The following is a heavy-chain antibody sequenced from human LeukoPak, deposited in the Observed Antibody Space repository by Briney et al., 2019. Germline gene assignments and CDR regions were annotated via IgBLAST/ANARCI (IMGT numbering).Heavy chain of an antibody. CDR3: AGGLAVAADAFDI. CDR2: IYYTGST. D-gene: IGHD6-19*01. V-gene: IGHV4-59*01. J-gene: IGHJ3*02. Sequence: PSETLSLTCTVSGGSINGYYWSWIRQSPGKGLESLGYIYYTGSTNYNPSLKSRVTISVDTSKNQFSLKLSSVTAADTAVYYCAGGLAVAADAFDIWGQGTMVTVSS. CDR1: GGSINGYY.